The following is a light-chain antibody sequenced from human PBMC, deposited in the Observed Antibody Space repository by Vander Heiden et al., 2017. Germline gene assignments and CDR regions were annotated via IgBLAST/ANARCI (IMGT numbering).Light chain of an antibody. CDR1: SSNIGKNY. CDR2: RSD. Sequence: QSVVTQPPSASGTPGQRAAISCSGSSSNIGKNYIYWYQQLPGTAPKLLIYRSDQRPSGVPDRFSGSKSGTSASLAISGLRSEDEADYYCATWDDTLSGWVFGGGTKLTVL. V-gene: IGLV1-47*01. CDR3: ATWDDTLSGWV. J-gene: IGLJ3*02.